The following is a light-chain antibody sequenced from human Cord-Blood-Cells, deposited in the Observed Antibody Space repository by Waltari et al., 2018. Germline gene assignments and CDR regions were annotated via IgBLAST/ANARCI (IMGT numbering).Light chain of an antibody. Sequence: EILLQHSPPTLSSSSGARATLSCRASQSVSSYLAWYQQKPGQAPRLLIYDASNMATGIPARFSGSGSGTDFTLTISSLEPEDFAVYYCQQRSNWPPTFGQGTRLEIK. CDR2: DAS. CDR3: QQRSNWPPT. V-gene: IGKV3-11*01. J-gene: IGKJ5*01. CDR1: QSVSSY.